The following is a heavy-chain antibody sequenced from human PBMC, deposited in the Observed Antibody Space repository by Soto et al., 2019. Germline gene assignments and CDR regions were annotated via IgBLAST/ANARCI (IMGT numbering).Heavy chain of an antibody. CDR1: GYTFTSYG. V-gene: IGHV1-18*01. J-gene: IGHJ6*02. CDR3: ARVTYYYGMDV. CDR2: ISAYNGNT. Sequence: QVELVQSGAEVKKPGASVKVSCKASGYTFTSYGISWVRQAPGQGLEWMGWISAYNGNTNYAQKLQGRVTMTPDTSTSTAYMELRSLRSDNTAVYYCARVTYYYGMDVWGQGTTVTVSS.